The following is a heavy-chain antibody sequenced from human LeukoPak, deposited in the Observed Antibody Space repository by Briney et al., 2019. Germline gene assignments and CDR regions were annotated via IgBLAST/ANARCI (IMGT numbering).Heavy chain of an antibody. CDR1: GGSFSGYY. V-gene: IGHV4-34*01. D-gene: IGHD3-22*01. J-gene: IGHJ4*02. Sequence: SETLSLTCAVYGGSFSGYYWSWIRQPPGKGLEWIGEINHSGSTNYNPSLKSRVTISVDTSKNQFSLKLSSVTAADTAVYYCARDYSPVYYYDSSGYYGGKDYWGQGTLVTVSS. CDR2: INHSGST. CDR3: ARDYSPVYYYDSSGYYGGKDY.